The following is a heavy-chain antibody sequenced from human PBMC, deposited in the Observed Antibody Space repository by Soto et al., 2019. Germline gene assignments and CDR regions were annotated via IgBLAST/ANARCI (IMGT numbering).Heavy chain of an antibody. V-gene: IGHV3-23*01. CDR3: ARQSPSIFGVVSVRTNFDY. CDR1: GFTFSSYA. J-gene: IGHJ4*02. D-gene: IGHD3-3*01. CDR2: ISGSGGST. Sequence: EVQLLESGGGLVQPGGSLRLSCAASGFTFSSYAMSWVRQAPGKGLEWVSAISGSGGSTYYADSVKGRFTISRDNSKNTLYLQMNSLRAEDTAVYYCARQSPSIFGVVSVRTNFDYWGQGTLVTVSS.